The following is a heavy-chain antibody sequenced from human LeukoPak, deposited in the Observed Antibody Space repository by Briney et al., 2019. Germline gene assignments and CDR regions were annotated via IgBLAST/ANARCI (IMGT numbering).Heavy chain of an antibody. CDR3: ATASIAAAGTGYYGMDV. CDR2: FDPEDGET. CDR1: GYTLTELS. Sequence: ASVKGSCKVSGYTLTELSMHWVRQAPGKGLEWMGGFDPEDGETIYAQKFQGRVTMTEDTSTDTAYMELSSLRSEDTAVYYCATASIAAAGTGYYGMDVWGQGTTVTVSS. J-gene: IGHJ6*02. D-gene: IGHD6-13*01. V-gene: IGHV1-24*01.